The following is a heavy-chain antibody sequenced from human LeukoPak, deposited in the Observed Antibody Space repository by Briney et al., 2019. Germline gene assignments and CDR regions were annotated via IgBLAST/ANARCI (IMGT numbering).Heavy chain of an antibody. J-gene: IGHJ6*02. Sequence: KPSETLSLTCTVSGGSISSYYWSWIRPPPGKGLEWIGYIYYSGSTNYNPSLKSRVTLSVDTSKNQFSLRLSSVTAADTAVYYCARAPYYDTLTGPYYYYYGMDVWGQGTTVTVSS. V-gene: IGHV4-59*12. CDR3: ARAPYYDTLTGPYYYYYGMDV. CDR2: IYYSGST. CDR1: GGSISSYY. D-gene: IGHD3-9*01.